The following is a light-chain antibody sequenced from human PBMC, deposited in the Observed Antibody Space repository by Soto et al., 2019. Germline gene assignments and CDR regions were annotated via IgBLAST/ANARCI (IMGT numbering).Light chain of an antibody. J-gene: IGLJ1*01. CDR1: TSNIGSNY. CDR3: ATWDDSLNGFYV. Sequence: QSVLTQPPSASGTPGQGVTISCSGSTSNIGSNYVYWHQQLPGTAPKLLIYRNNQRPSGVPDRFSGSKSGTSASLAISGLRSDDEADYFCATWDDSLNGFYVFGTGTKVTV. V-gene: IGLV1-47*01. CDR2: RNN.